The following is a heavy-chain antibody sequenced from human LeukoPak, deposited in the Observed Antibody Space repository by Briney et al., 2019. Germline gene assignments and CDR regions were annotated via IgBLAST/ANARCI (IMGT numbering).Heavy chain of an antibody. Sequence: GGSLRLSCAASGFTFSSYGMHWVRQALGKGLGWVAVISYDGSNKYYADSVKGRFTISRDNSKNTLYLQMNSLRAEDTALYYCARGAGYCTSATCHLWSDYWGQGTLVTVSS. CDR1: GFTFSSYG. CDR3: ARGAGYCTSATCHLWSDY. J-gene: IGHJ4*02. D-gene: IGHD2-2*01. CDR2: ISYDGSNK. V-gene: IGHV3-30*03.